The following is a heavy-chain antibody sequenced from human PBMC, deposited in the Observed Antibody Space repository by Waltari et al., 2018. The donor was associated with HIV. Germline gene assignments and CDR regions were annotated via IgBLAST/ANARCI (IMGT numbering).Heavy chain of an antibody. D-gene: IGHD1-7*01. Sequence: EVQLVESGGGLVQPGGSLRLSCAAPGFTFSSYSMNWVRQAPGKGLEGVSYMSSSSSTIYYADSVKGRFTISRDNAKNSLYLQMNSLRAEDTAVYYRARDTPYNWNYPGGYFDYWGQGTLVTVSS. V-gene: IGHV3-48*04. CDR3: ARDTPYNWNYPGGYFDY. J-gene: IGHJ4*02. CDR2: MSSSSSTI. CDR1: GFTFSSYS.